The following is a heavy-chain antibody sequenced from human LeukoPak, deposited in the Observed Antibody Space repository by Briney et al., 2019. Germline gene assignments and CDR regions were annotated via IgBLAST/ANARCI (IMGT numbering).Heavy chain of an antibody. CDR1: GVSITTTNW. Sequence: SGTLSLTCGVSGVSITTTNWWSWVRQPPGQGLEWIGEISLTGLTNYNPSLNSRVTMALDTSKNHLSLNLTSVTAADTAVYYCSRENGAFSPFGYWGQGTLVTVPS. V-gene: IGHV4-4*02. CDR2: ISLTGLT. CDR3: SRENGAFSPFGY. D-gene: IGHD2-8*01. J-gene: IGHJ4*02.